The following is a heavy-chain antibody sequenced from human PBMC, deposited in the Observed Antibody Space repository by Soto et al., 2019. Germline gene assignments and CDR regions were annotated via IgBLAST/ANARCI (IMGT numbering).Heavy chain of an antibody. D-gene: IGHD6-13*01. J-gene: IGHJ4*02. CDR2: IYYSGST. CDR3: ARLSYSSSWYFDY. V-gene: IGHV4-59*08. Sequence: SETLSLNCTVSGGSISSYYWSWIRQPPGKGLEWIGYIYYSGSTNYNPSLKSRVTISVDTSKNQFSLKLSSVTAADTAVYYCARLSYSSSWYFDYWGQGTLVTVS. CDR1: GGSISSYY.